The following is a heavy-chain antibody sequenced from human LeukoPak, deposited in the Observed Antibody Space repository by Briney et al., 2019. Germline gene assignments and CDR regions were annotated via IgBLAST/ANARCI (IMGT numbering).Heavy chain of an antibody. J-gene: IGHJ6*02. CDR1: GGSISSYY. V-gene: IGHV4-59*01. D-gene: IGHD4-17*01. CDR3: ARGRDNGYYAYYYYYGMDV. CDR2: IYYSGST. Sequence: SETLSLTCTVSGGSISSYYWGWIRQPPGKGLEWIGYIYYSGSTNYNPSLKSRVTISVDTSKNQFSLKLSSLTAADTAVSYCARGRDNGYYAYYYYYGMDVSGQGNTVTASS.